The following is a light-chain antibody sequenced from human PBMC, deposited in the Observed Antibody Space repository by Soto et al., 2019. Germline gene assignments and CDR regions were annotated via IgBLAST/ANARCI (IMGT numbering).Light chain of an antibody. V-gene: IGKV1-39*01. J-gene: IGKJ3*01. CDR3: QQTSDCPFA. CDR2: GAS. Sequence: DIQMTQSPSSLSASRGDRVTITCRASQNITTFLHWYHQKPGKAPKLLIYGASNLQSGVSSRFSASGSGTYFTLTITSLQPEEFASYYCQQTSDCPFAFGPGTTVD. CDR1: QNITTF.